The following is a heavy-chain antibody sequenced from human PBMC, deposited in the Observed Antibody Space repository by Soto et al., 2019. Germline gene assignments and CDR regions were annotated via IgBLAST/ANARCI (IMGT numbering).Heavy chain of an antibody. CDR2: ISYDGSNK. Sequence: GGSLRLSCAASGFTFSSYAMHWVRQAPGKGLEWVAVISYDGSNKYYADSVKGRFTISRDNSKNTLYLQMNSLRAEDTAVYYCARDGDLAGGAFDIWGQGTMVTVSS. J-gene: IGHJ3*02. CDR1: GFTFSSYA. D-gene: IGHD2-21*01. V-gene: IGHV3-30-3*01. CDR3: ARDGDLAGGAFDI.